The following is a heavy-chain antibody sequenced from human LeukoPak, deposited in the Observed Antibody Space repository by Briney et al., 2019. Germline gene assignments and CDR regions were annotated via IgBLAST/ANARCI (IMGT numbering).Heavy chain of an antibody. V-gene: IGHV3-53*01. CDR3: ARAIGKAATIPY. CDR1: GFTVSSNY. CDR2: IYSGGST. Sequence: GGSLRLSCAASGFTVSSNYMSWVRQAPGKGLEWVSVIYSGGSTYYADSVKGRFTISRDNSKNTLYLQMNSLRAEDTAVYYCARAIGKAATIPYWGQGTLVTVSS. J-gene: IGHJ4*02. D-gene: IGHD3-9*01.